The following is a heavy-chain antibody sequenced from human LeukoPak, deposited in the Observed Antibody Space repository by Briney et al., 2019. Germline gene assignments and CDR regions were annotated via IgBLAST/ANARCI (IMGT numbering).Heavy chain of an antibody. CDR1: GSSISSYY. CDR3: ARGMPAAMYPNWFDP. Sequence: SETLSLTCTVSGSSISSYYWSWIRQPAGKGLEWIGRIYTSGSTNYNPSLKSRVTMSADTSKNQFSLKLSSVTAADTAVYYCARGMPAAMYPNWFDPWGQGTLVTVSS. V-gene: IGHV4-4*07. J-gene: IGHJ5*02. D-gene: IGHD2-2*01. CDR2: IYTSGST.